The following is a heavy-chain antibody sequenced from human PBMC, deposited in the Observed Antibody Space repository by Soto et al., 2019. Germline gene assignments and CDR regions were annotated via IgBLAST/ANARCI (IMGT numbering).Heavy chain of an antibody. CDR2: IYYSGST. CDR3: ARRYGASFDY. J-gene: IGHJ4*02. CDR1: GGSISSYY. D-gene: IGHD4-17*01. V-gene: IGHV4-59*01. Sequence: QVQLQESGPGLVKPSETLSLTCTVSGGSISSYYWSWIRQPPGKGLEWIGYIYYSGSTNYNPSLKSRVTISVDPSKTQFSLRLSSVTAADTAVYYCARRYGASFDYWGQGTLVTVSS.